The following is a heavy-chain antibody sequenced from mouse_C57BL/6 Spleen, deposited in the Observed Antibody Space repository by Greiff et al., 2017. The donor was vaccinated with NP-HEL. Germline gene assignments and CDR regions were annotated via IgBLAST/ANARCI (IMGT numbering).Heavy chain of an antibody. V-gene: IGHV3-6*01. CDR1: GYSITSGYY. D-gene: IGHD1-1*01. CDR2: ISYDGSN. CDR3: ARDSTTVVATGVDY. J-gene: IGHJ4*01. Sequence: ESGPGLVKPSQSLSLTCSVTGYSITSGYYWNWIRQFPGNKLEWMGYISYDGSNNYNPSLKNRISITRDTSKNQFFLKLNSVTTEDTATYYCARDSTTVVATGVDYWGQGTSVTVSS.